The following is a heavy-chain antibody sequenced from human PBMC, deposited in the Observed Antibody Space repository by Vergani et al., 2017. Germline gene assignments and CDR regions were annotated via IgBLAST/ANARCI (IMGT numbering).Heavy chain of an antibody. V-gene: IGHV4-39*07. CDR2: IYYSGST. D-gene: IGHD2-2*01. J-gene: IGHJ4*02. CDR1: GGSISSGDYY. Sequence: QVQLQESGPGLVKPSQTLSLTCTVSGGSISSGDYYWGWIRQPPGKGLEWIGSIYYSGSTYYNPSLKSRVTISGETSTNQFSLKLSSVTAADTAVYYCARIGRGWGIVVVPAAILLWGQGTLVTVSS. CDR3: ARIGRGWGIVVVPAAILL.